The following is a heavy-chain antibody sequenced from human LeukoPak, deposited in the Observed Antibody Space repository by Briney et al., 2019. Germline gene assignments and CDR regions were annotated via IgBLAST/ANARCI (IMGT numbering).Heavy chain of an antibody. CDR3: AKSHLVTIFGVVDAAHDY. V-gene: IGHV3-23*01. D-gene: IGHD3-3*01. CDR1: GFTFSSYA. CDR2: ISGSGGST. Sequence: GGSLRLSCAASGFTFSSYAMSWVRQAPGKGLEWVSAISGSGGSTYYADSVKGRFTISRDNSKNTLYLQMNSLRAEDTAVYYCAKSHLVTIFGVVDAAHDYWGQGTLVTVSS. J-gene: IGHJ4*02.